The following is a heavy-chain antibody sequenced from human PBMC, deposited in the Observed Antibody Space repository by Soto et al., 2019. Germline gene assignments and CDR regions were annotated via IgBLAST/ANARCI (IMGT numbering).Heavy chain of an antibody. CDR2: IYPGDSDT. CDR1: GYSFTSYW. Sequence: PGESLKISCKGSGYSFTSYWIGWVRQMPGKGLEWMGIIYPGDSDTRYSPSFQGQVTISADKSISTAYLQWSSLKASDTAMYYCARLDSSSPPYYYYYYMDVWGKGTTVTVSS. CDR3: ARLDSSSPPYYYYYYMDV. J-gene: IGHJ6*03. D-gene: IGHD6-6*01. V-gene: IGHV5-51*01.